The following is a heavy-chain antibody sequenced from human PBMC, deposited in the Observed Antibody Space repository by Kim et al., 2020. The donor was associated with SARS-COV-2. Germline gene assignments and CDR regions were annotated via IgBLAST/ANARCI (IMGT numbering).Heavy chain of an antibody. CDR3: TRVQSGLAGAFDI. D-gene: IGHD1-26*01. J-gene: IGHJ3*02. Sequence: YPESVQGRFTVSRDNAKNTLYLQMNSLRTEDTAMYFCTRVQSGLAGAFDIWGQGTMVTVSS. V-gene: IGHV3-74*01.